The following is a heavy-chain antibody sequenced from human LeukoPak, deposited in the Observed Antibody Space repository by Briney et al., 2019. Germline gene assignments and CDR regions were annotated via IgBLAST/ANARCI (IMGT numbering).Heavy chain of an antibody. CDR3: ATKGPAAGYYDSSGYYNP. V-gene: IGHV3-30*03. D-gene: IGHD3-22*01. Sequence: PGGSLRLSCAASGFTFSSYGMHWVRQAPGEGLEWVAVISYDGSNKYYADSVKGRFTISRDNSKNTLYLQMNSLRAEDTAVYYCATKGPAAGYYDSSGYYNPWGQGTLVTVSS. CDR2: ISYDGSNK. CDR1: GFTFSSYG. J-gene: IGHJ5*02.